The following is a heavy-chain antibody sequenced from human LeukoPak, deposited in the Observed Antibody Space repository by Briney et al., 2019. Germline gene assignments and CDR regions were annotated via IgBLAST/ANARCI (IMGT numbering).Heavy chain of an antibody. Sequence: GGSMRLSCAASGFTFSSYAMSWVRQAPGKGLEWVSAISGSGGSTEYADSVKGRFTISRDNSKNTLYLQMNSLRAEDTAVYYCAKDPNGDYIGTFDIWGQGTMVIVS. CDR3: AKDPNGDYIGTFDI. CDR2: ISGSGGST. J-gene: IGHJ3*02. V-gene: IGHV3-23*01. D-gene: IGHD4-17*01. CDR1: GFTFSSYA.